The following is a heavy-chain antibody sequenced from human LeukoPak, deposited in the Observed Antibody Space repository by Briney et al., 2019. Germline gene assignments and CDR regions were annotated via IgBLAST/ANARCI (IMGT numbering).Heavy chain of an antibody. J-gene: IGHJ6*03. CDR2: IYYSGST. CDR3: ARVFGRSGQRYYYYMDV. Sequence: KPSQTLSLTCTVSGGSISSGDYYWSWIRQPPGKGLEWIGYIYYSGSTYYNPSLKSRVTISVDTSKNQFSLKLSSVTAADTAVYYCARVFGRSGQRYYYYMDVWGKGTTVTVSS. CDR1: GGSISSGDYY. V-gene: IGHV4-30-4*08. D-gene: IGHD3-3*01.